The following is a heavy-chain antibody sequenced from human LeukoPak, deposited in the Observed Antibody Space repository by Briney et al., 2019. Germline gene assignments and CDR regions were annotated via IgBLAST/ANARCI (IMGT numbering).Heavy chain of an antibody. J-gene: IGHJ4*02. CDR3: AKVGTSGLFGAGFDY. D-gene: IGHD3-3*01. CDR2: ISWNRGSI. CDR1: GFTFDDYA. Sequence: GRSLRLSCAASGFTFDDYAMHWVRQAPGKGLEWVSGISWNRGSIGYADSVKGRFTISRDNAKNSLYLQMNSLRAEDMALYYCAKVGTSGLFGAGFDYWGQGTLVTVSS. V-gene: IGHV3-9*03.